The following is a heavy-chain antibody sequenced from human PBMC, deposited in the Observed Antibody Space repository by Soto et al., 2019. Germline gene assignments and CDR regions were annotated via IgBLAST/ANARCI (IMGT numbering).Heavy chain of an antibody. Sequence: QVQLQESGPGLVKPSQTLSLTCTVSGGSISSGGYYWSWIRQHPGKGLEWIGYIYYSGSTYYNPSLKSRVTISVDTSKNQFSLKLSAVTAADTAVYYCARDQGGVTTLFQHWGQGTLVTVSS. CDR3: ARDQGGVTTLFQH. V-gene: IGHV4-31*03. CDR2: IYYSGST. CDR1: GGSISSGGYY. D-gene: IGHD4-17*01. J-gene: IGHJ1*01.